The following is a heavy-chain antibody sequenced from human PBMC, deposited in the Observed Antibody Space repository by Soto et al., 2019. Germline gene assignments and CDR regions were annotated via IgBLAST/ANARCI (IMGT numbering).Heavy chain of an antibody. Sequence: QVQLQESGPGLVKPSQTLSLTCTVSGGSIGSGGYYWSWIRQHPGKGLEWIGYIYYSGSTYYNPSLKSRVTISVDTSKNQFSLKLSSVTAADTAVYYCAREISWYCSSTSCYGDMDVWGKGTTVTVSS. D-gene: IGHD2-2*01. V-gene: IGHV4-31*03. J-gene: IGHJ6*03. CDR1: GGSIGSGGYY. CDR2: IYYSGST. CDR3: AREISWYCSSTSCYGDMDV.